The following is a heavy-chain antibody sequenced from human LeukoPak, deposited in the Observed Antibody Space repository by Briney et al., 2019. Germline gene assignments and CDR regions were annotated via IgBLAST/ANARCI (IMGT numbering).Heavy chain of an antibody. CDR3: ARVPSGYCGSTRCLWLYFGH. D-gene: IGHD2-2*01. J-gene: IGHJ4*02. Sequence: ASVKVSCKASGYTFISSDIHWVRQATGQGLEWMGWMNPNSGNTGYAQKFQGRVTMTRNTSISTAYMELSSLRSDDTAVYYCARVPSGYCGSTRCLWLYFGHWGQGTLVTVSS. CDR2: MNPNSGNT. V-gene: IGHV1-8*01. CDR1: GYTFISSD.